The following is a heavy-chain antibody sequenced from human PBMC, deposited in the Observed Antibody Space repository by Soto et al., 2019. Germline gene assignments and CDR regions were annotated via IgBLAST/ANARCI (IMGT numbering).Heavy chain of an antibody. J-gene: IGHJ4*02. D-gene: IGHD5-18*01. V-gene: IGHV3-23*01. CDR1: GFPFSSYV. Sequence: VGSLRLSCAASGFPFSSYVMAWVRQAPGKGLEWVAGISGGGSNEYYSDSVKGRFTISRDNSKNTLFLQMNSLTAEDTAVYYCARGYNYADYWGQGTQVTVSS. CDR3: ARGYNYADY. CDR2: ISGGGSNE.